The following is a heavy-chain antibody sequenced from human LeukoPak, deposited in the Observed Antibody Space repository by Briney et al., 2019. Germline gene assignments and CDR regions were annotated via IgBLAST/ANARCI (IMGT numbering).Heavy chain of an antibody. CDR2: INPNNGGT. V-gene: IGHV1-2*02. CDR3: AREFPGGNGPPLDY. D-gene: IGHD4-23*01. Sequence: ASVKVSCKASGYGFTGYYIHWVRQAPGQGLEWMGWINPNNGGTNQVQKFQGRVTMTRDTSINTAYMELSSLRSDDTAVYYCAREFPGGNGPPLDYWGQGTLVTVSS. J-gene: IGHJ4*02. CDR1: GYGFTGYY.